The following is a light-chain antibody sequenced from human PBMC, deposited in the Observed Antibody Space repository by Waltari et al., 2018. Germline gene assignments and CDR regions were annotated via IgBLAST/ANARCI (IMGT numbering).Light chain of an antibody. V-gene: IGLV2-23*01. Sequence: QSALTQPASVSGSPGQSITISCTGTSSYLGGYNFVSWYQQHPGKAPKVLIYEGTKRPSGISNRFSGSKAVNTASLTISGLQAEDEADYYCCSYAGRITFVVFGGGTKLTVL. CDR3: CSYAGRITFVV. J-gene: IGLJ2*01. CDR1: SSYLGGYNF. CDR2: EGT.